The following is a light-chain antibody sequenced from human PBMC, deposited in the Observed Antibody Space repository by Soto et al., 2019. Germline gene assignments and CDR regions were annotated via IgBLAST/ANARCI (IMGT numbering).Light chain of an antibody. Sequence: EIVWTQSPGTLSFSAGERATLSCRASQTVSASNIVWYQQGRGQAPRLLIYGASTRATGIPVRFSGSGSGTYITITISRLEPEDFAVYYCQLHGRSPIFGRGTKVEIK. V-gene: IGKV3-20*01. CDR3: QLHGRSPI. CDR1: QTVSASN. CDR2: GAS. J-gene: IGKJ4*01.